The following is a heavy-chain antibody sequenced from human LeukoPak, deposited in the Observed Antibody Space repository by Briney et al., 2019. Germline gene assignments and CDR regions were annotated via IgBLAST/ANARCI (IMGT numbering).Heavy chain of an antibody. V-gene: IGHV3-48*03. Sequence: GGSLRLSCAASGFTFSSYEMHWVRQAPGKGLEWVSYISSSGSTIYYADSVKGRFTISRDNAKNSLYLQMNSLRAEDTAVYYCARDLKNPDIVVVPAAPAMQNYYYYMDVWGKGTTVTVSS. CDR2: ISSSGSTI. D-gene: IGHD2-2*01. J-gene: IGHJ6*03. CDR3: ARDLKNPDIVVVPAAPAMQNYYYYMDV. CDR1: GFTFSSYE.